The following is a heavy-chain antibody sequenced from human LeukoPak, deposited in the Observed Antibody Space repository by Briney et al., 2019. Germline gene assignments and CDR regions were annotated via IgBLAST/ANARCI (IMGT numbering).Heavy chain of an antibody. D-gene: IGHD2-15*01. Sequence: PAETLSLTCTVSGGSISNYYWSWIRQPPGKGLESIGYIYYSGSTNYNPSLKSRVTIPVDMSKNQSSLELNSVTAEDTAVYYCARGRFELPFWGQGTLVTVSS. CDR2: IYYSGST. CDR3: ARGRFELPF. J-gene: IGHJ4*02. V-gene: IGHV4-59*01. CDR1: GGSISNYY.